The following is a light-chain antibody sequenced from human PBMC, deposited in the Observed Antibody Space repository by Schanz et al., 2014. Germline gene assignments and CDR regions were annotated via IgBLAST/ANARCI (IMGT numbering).Light chain of an antibody. CDR1: RNDVGAYNL. Sequence: QSAPTQPASVSGSPGQSITISCSGTRNDVGAYNLVSWYQHHPARAPKLILYEVSKRPSGVSDRFSGSKSGYTAFLTISGLQAEDEADYFCCSYAGAYVFGTGTKLTVL. CDR2: EVS. J-gene: IGLJ1*01. V-gene: IGLV2-23*02. CDR3: CSYAGAYV.